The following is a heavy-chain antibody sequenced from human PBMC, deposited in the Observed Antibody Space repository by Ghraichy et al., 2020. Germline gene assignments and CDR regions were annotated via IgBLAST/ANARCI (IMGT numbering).Heavy chain of an antibody. CDR3: AKEDDSSGSFDY. CDR2: IGRNGVST. V-gene: IGHV3-23*01. Sequence: GGSLRLSCAASGFTFSSYTMSWVRQAPGKGLEWVSSIGRNGVSTYYADSVKGRFTISRDNSKNTLYLQMNSLRADDTAVYYCAKEDDSSGSFDYWGQGTLVIVSS. J-gene: IGHJ4*02. D-gene: IGHD6-19*01. CDR1: GFTFSSYT.